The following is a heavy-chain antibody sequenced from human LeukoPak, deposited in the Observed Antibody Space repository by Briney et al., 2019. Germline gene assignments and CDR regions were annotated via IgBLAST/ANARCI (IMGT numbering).Heavy chain of an antibody. CDR3: ARHYYYASGSPFDY. V-gene: IGHV4-34*01. Sequence: SETLSLTCTVSGGSISSYYWSWIRQPPGKGLEWIGEINHSGSTNYNPSLKSRVTISVDTSKNQVSLGLSSVTAADTAVYYCARHYYYASGSPFDYWGQGTLVTVSS. CDR2: INHSGST. CDR1: GGSISSYY. J-gene: IGHJ4*02. D-gene: IGHD3-10*01.